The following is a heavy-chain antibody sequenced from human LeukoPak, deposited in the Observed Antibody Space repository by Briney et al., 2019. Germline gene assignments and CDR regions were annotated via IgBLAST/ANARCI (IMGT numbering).Heavy chain of an antibody. CDR1: GFTFSDYY. CDR2: ISSSGSTM. CDR3: ARDALGSYDY. V-gene: IGHV3-11*01. D-gene: IGHD3-10*01. Sequence: GGSLRLSCAASGFTFSDYYMFWIRQAPRRGLEWISYISSSGSTMYYADSAKGRFTISRDNAKNSLYLQMNSLRAEDTAVYYCARDALGSYDYWGQGTLVTVSS. J-gene: IGHJ4*02.